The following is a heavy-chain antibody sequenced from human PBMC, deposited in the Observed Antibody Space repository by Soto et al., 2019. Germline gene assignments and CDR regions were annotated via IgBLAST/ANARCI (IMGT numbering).Heavy chain of an antibody. V-gene: IGHV1-69*06. CDR3: ARVVPAAPPGNWFDP. J-gene: IGHJ5*02. CDR1: GGTFSSYA. Sequence: GASVKVSCKASGGTFSSYAISWVRQAPGQGLERMGGIIPIFGTANYAQKFQGRVTITADKSTSTAYMELSSLRSEDTAVYYCARVVPAAPPGNWFDPWGQGTLVTVSS. D-gene: IGHD2-2*01. CDR2: IIPIFGTA.